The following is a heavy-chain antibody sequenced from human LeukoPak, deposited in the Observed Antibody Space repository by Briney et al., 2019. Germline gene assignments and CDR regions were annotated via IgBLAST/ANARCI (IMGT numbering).Heavy chain of an antibody. CDR1: GYTFTGHY. CDR2: INPNSGGT. CDR3: AKDRARVGTMVDAFDM. D-gene: IGHD1-1*01. Sequence: ASVKVSCKASGYTFTGHYMHWVRQAPGQGLEWMGWINPNSGGTNYAQKFQGRVTMTRDTSIGTAYMELSRLRSDDTAVYYCAKDRARVGTMVDAFDMWGQGTMVTVSS. V-gene: IGHV1-2*02. J-gene: IGHJ3*02.